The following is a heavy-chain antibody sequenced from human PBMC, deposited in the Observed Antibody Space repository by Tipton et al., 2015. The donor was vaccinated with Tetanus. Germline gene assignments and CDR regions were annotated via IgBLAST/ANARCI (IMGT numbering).Heavy chain of an antibody. CDR2: IYTSGST. D-gene: IGHD2-15*01. J-gene: IGHJ5*02. CDR3: ARQSCSGGSCRFDP. V-gene: IGHV4-4*07. Sequence: TLSLTCTVSGGSISSYYWSWIRQPAGKGLEWIGRIYTSGSTNYNPSLKSRVTISVDTSKNQFSLKLTSVTAADTAFYYCARQSCSGGSCRFDPWGQGTLVTVSS. CDR1: GGSISSYY.